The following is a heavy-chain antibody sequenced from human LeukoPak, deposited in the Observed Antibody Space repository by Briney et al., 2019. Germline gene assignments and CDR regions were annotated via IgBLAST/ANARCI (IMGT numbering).Heavy chain of an antibody. CDR1: GGSISSSSYY. J-gene: IGHJ1*01. D-gene: IGHD3-22*01. CDR3: ATNYYDSSGYYLGEYFHH. V-gene: IGHV4-39*01. CDR2: IYYSGST. Sequence: SSETLSLTCTVSGGSISSSSYYWGWIRQPPGKGLEWFGSIYYSGSTYYNPSLKSRVTISVDTSKNQFSLKLSSVTAADTAVYYCATNYYDSSGYYLGEYFHHWGQGTLVTVSS.